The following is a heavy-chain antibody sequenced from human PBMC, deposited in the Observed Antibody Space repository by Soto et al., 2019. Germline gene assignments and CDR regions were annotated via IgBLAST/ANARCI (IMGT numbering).Heavy chain of an antibody. V-gene: IGHV3-7*03. CDR1: GFTLSMYS. Sequence: DVQLKESGGGLVQPGQSLRLSCEVSGFTLSMYSMTWVRQAPGKGLEWVAKIPQDGSDGHYPDSVKGRFTISRDNAKNSVYLQMNSLRADDTAVYYCARDHLILPAHDFFYGSDVWGQGAKVTVSS. CDR3: ARDHLILPAHDFFYGSDV. D-gene: IGHD2-21*02. CDR2: IPQDGSDG. J-gene: IGHJ6*02.